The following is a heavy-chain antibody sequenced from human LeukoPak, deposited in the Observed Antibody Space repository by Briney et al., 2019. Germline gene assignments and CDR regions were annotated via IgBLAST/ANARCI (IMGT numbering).Heavy chain of an antibody. J-gene: IGHJ3*02. V-gene: IGHV3-53*01. CDR1: GFTVSSNS. Sequence: GGSLRLSCTVSGFTVSSNSMSWVRQAPGKGLEWVSFIYSDNTHYSDSVKGRFTISRDNSKNSLYLQMNSLRAEDTAVYYCARAKRNGFDIWGQGTMVTVSS. CDR3: ARAKRNGFDI. CDR2: IYSDNT.